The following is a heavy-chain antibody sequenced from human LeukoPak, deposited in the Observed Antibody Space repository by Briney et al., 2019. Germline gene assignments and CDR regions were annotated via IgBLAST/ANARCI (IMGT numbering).Heavy chain of an antibody. CDR1: GYTFTSYG. D-gene: IGHD1-26*01. J-gene: IGHJ5*02. CDR3: ARDSYPVGVTPNWLDP. V-gene: IGHV1-18*01. Sequence: ASVKVSCKASGYTFTSYGISWVRQAPGQGLEWMGWISANNGNTKYAQKVQGRVTMTTDTSTSTAYMELRSLRSDDTAVYYCARDSYPVGVTPNWLDPWGQGTLVAVSS. CDR2: ISANNGNT.